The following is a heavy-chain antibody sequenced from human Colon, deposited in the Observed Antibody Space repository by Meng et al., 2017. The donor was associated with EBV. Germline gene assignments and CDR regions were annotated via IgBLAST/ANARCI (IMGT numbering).Heavy chain of an antibody. Sequence: QRQLQHGGAGMLTPSATLSLTCAVNGGSLSGAYWNWIRQPPGKGLGWVGEIINGGSPRYNPSLKSRVTISMDTSKNQLSLMLSSVTAADTAVYYCARRPTGIDYWGQGTLVTVSS. CDR3: ARRPTGIDY. D-gene: IGHD2-8*02. V-gene: IGHV4-34*12. CDR1: GGSLSGAY. J-gene: IGHJ4*02. CDR2: IINGGSP.